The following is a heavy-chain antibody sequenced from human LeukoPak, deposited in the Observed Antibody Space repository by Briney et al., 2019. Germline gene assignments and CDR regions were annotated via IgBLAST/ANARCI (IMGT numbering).Heavy chain of an antibody. V-gene: IGHV3-23*01. D-gene: IGHD3-3*01. CDR2: VGDIGRST. CDR3: AKRGITSIKEWFDY. CDR1: GFTFSSYA. Sequence: HTGGSLRLSCAASGFTFSSYAMTWVRQAPGKGLDWVSAVGDIGRSTYYAESVRGRFTISRDNSKNTLYLHMNNLRAEDTAVYYCAKRGITSIKEWFDYWGQGTLVTVSS. J-gene: IGHJ4*02.